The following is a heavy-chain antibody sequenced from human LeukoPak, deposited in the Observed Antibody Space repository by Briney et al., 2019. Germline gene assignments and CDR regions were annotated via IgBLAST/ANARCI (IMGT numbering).Heavy chain of an antibody. CDR2: ISAYNGNT. V-gene: IGHV1-18*01. D-gene: IGHD1-7*01. Sequence: GASVKVSCKASGYTFTSYGISWVRQAPGQGREWMGWISAYNGNTNYAQKLQGRVTMTTDTSTSTAYMELRSLRSDDTAVYYCARYWNYGVAPGEWFDPWGQGTLVTVSS. J-gene: IGHJ5*02. CDR1: GYTFTSYG. CDR3: ARYWNYGVAPGEWFDP.